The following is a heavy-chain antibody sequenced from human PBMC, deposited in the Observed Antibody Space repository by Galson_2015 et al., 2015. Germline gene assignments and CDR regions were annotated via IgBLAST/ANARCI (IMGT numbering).Heavy chain of an antibody. CDR3: ARRRGDYEDWFDP. D-gene: IGHD4-17*01. J-gene: IGHJ5*02. CDR2: IWYDGSNK. Sequence: SLRLSCAASGFTFSSYGMHWVRQAPGKGLEWVAVIWYDGSNKYYADPVKGRFTISRDNSKNTLYLQMNSLRAEDTAVYYCARRRGDYEDWFDPWGQGTLVTVSS. CDR1: GFTFSSYG. V-gene: IGHV3-33*01.